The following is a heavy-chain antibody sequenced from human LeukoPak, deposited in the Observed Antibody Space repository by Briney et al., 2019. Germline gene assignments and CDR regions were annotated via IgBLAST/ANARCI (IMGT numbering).Heavy chain of an antibody. D-gene: IGHD1-26*01. CDR1: GGSISSSTW. J-gene: IGHJ4*02. V-gene: IGHV4-4*02. CDR2: IYHSGST. Sequence: SETLSLTCAVSGGSISSSTWWSWVRQSPGKGLEWIGEIYHSGSTNYNPSLKSRVTISVDKSKNQLSLKLTSVTAADTAVYYCARFISQGFGGSYYWFDYWGQGTLVTVSS. CDR3: ARFISQGFGGSYYWFDY.